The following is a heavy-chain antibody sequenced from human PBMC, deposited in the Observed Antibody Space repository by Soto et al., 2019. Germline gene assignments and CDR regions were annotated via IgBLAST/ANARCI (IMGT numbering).Heavy chain of an antibody. J-gene: IGHJ6*02. D-gene: IGHD3-3*01. Sequence: QVQLVESGGGVVQPGGSLRLSCAGSGFTFSNSGIHWVRQAPGKGLEWVAVLAYDGSEKYYADSVKGRFTISRDNSKNTLYLQMNSLRVEDTAVYYCVRFFDYYGMDVWGQGTTVTVSS. V-gene: IGHV3-30*03. CDR3: VRFFDYYGMDV. CDR2: LAYDGSEK. CDR1: GFTFSNSG.